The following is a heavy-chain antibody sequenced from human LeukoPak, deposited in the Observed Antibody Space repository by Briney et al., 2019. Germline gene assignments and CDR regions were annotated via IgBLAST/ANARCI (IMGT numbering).Heavy chain of an antibody. CDR3: ARDTAPAQSHFDY. V-gene: IGHV4-34*01. CDR2: INHSGST. J-gene: IGHJ4*02. CDR1: GGSFSGYY. D-gene: IGHD5-18*01. Sequence: PSETLSLTCAVYGGSFSGYYWSWIRQPPGKGLEWIGEINHSGSTNYNPSLKSRVTISVDTSKNQFSLKLSSVTAADTAVYYCARDTAPAQSHFDYWGQGTLVTVSS.